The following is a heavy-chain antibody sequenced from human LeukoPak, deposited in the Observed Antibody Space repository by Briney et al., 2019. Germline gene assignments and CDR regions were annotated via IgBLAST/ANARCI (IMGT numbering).Heavy chain of an antibody. D-gene: IGHD2-21*01. J-gene: IGHJ6*02. CDR3: APRCCGVDV. V-gene: IGHV3-23*01. CDR2: ISGNDDNT. CDR1: EFTFSSFA. Sequence: PGGSLRLSCAAAEFTFSSFAMMWVRQAPGKGLELVSEISGNDDNTYYADSVRGRFTISRDNSKNTLYLQMNSLRAEDTAVYYCAPRCCGVDVWGQGTTVTVSS.